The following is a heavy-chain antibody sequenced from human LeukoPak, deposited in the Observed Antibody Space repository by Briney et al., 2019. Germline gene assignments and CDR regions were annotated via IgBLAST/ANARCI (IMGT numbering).Heavy chain of an antibody. CDR2: IYYSGST. CDR3: ARGGCSGGSCYLYYYYGMDV. J-gene: IGHJ6*02. V-gene: IGHV4-61*01. CDR1: GGSVSSGSYY. D-gene: IGHD2-15*01. Sequence: SETLSLTCTVSGGSVSSGSYYWSWIRQPPGKGLEWTGYIYYSGSTNYNPSLKSRVTISVDTSKNQFSLKLSSVTAADTAVYYCARGGCSGGSCYLYYYYGMDVWGQGTTVTVSS.